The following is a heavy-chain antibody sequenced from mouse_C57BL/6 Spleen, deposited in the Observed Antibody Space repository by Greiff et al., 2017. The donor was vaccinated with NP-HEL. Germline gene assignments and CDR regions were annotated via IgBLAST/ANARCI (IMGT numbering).Heavy chain of an antibody. J-gene: IGHJ4*01. V-gene: IGHV1-61*01. CDR3: ARRGYGNSFYAMDY. Sequence: VQLQQPGAELVRPGSSVKLSCKASGYTFTSYWMDWVTQRPGQGLEWIGNIYPSDSETHYNQKFKDKATLTVDKSSSTDYMQLSSLTSEDSAVYYCARRGYGNSFYAMDYWGQGTSVTVSS. D-gene: IGHD2-1*01. CDR2: IYPSDSET. CDR1: GYTFTSYW.